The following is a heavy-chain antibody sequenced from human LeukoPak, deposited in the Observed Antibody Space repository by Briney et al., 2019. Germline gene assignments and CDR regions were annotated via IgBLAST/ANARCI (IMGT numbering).Heavy chain of an antibody. V-gene: IGHV4-59*01. J-gene: IGHJ3*02. CDR2: IYDSGST. Sequence: SETLSLTCTVSGASMSSYYWSWIRQPPGKGLEWIGYIYDSGSTNYNPSLKSRVTISVDTSKNQFSLKLSSVTAADTAVYYCVRDGTLRILDFDIWGQGTMVTVSS. D-gene: IGHD4-17*01. CDR3: VRDGTLRILDFDI. CDR1: GASMSSYY.